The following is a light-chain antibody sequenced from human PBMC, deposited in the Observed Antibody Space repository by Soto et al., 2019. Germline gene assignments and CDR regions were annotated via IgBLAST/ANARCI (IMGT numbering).Light chain of an antibody. J-gene: IGLJ1*01. CDR3: SSYTSSSTLV. V-gene: IGLV2-14*01. CDR1: CSLVGGYNY. Sequence: QSALTQPASVSGSPGESITISWTGNCSLVGGYNYVSWYQQHPGKAPKLMIYDVSNRPSGVSNRFSGSKSGNTASLTISGLQAEDEADYYCSSYTSSSTLVFGTGTKLTVL. CDR2: DVS.